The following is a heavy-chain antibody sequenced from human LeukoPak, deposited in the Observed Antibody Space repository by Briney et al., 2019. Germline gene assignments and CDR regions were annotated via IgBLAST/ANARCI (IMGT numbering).Heavy chain of an antibody. V-gene: IGHV4-59*01. CDR1: GGSISSYY. Sequence: SETLSLTCTVSGGSISSYYWSWIRQPPGKGLEWIGYIYYSGSTNYNPSLKSRVTISVDTSKNQFSLKLSSVTAADTAVYYCARGYRGYSYGSVSDYWGQGTLVTVSS. CDR3: ARGYRGYSYGSVSDY. D-gene: IGHD5-18*01. J-gene: IGHJ4*02. CDR2: IYYSGST.